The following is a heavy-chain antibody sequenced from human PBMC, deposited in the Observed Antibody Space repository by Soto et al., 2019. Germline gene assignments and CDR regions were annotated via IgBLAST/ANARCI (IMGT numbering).Heavy chain of an antibody. CDR2: INPSGGST. J-gene: IGHJ6*02. CDR1: GYTFTSYY. CDR3: ARDRDSSSWYGAGGMDV. V-gene: IGHV1-46*01. Sequence: QVQLVQSGAEVKKPGASVKVSCKASGYTFTSYYMHWVRQAPGQGLEWMGIINPSGGSTSYAQKFQGRVTMTRDTSTSTVYMELSSLRSEDTAVYYCARDRDSSSWYGAGGMDVWGQGTTVTVSS. D-gene: IGHD6-13*01.